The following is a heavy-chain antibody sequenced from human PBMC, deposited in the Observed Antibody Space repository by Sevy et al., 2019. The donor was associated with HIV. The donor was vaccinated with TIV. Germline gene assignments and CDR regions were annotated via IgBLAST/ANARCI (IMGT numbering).Heavy chain of an antibody. CDR3: ATTSTPLYYYALDV. J-gene: IGHJ6*02. D-gene: IGHD1-26*01. CDR2: IYTGGST. V-gene: IGHV3-53*01. Sequence: GGSLRLSCAASGFTVSSNYMTWVRQAPGKGLEWVSVIYTGGSTYYAESVKGRFTISRDNSKNTVYLRMNSLRAEDTAIYYCATTSTPLYYYALDVWGQGTTVTVSS. CDR1: GFTVSSNY.